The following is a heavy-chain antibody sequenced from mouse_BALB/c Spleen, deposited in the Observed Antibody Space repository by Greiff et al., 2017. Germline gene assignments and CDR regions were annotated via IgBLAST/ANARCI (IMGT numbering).Heavy chain of an antibody. CDR2: ISTYYGNT. D-gene: IGHD1-1*01. CDR1: GYTFTDYA. Sequence: QVQLQQSGPELVRPGVSVKISCKGSGYTFTDYAMHWVKQSHAKSLEWIGVISTYYGNTNYNQKFKGKVTMTVDKSSSTDYMELARLTSEDSAIYYSARYYNYGSSHYDMDYWGQGTTVTVSS. J-gene: IGHJ4*01. V-gene: IGHV1-67*01. CDR3: ARYYNYGSSHYDMDY.